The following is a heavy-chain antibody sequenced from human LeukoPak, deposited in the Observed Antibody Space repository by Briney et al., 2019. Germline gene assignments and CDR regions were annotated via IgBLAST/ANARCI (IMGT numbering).Heavy chain of an antibody. D-gene: IGHD3-9*01. V-gene: IGHV3-21*01. CDR1: GFTINSYT. CDR3: ATDPGVRPITISQDS. CDR2: ITYSSTYI. J-gene: IGHJ4*02. Sequence: GGSLRLSCVASGFTINSYTMYWVRQAPGKGLEWVSSITYSSTYIYYADSVKGRFTISRDDATNSVYLQMNSLRAEDTAVYYCATDPGVRPITISQDSWGQGTLVTVSS.